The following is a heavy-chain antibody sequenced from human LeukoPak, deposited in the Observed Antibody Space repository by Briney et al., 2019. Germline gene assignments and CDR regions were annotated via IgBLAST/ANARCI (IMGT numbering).Heavy chain of an antibody. Sequence: PSETLSLTCSGSGGSISTYYWSWIRQPAGRGLEWVGRIYSTGSAYYNPSLKGRVSMSVDTSKNQFSLRLSSVTAADTAVYYCVRSWGVPAATLTHLDYWGQGILVTVSS. V-gene: IGHV4-4*07. J-gene: IGHJ4*02. CDR1: GGSISTYY. CDR3: VRSWGVPAATLTHLDY. CDR2: IYSTGSA. D-gene: IGHD2-2*01.